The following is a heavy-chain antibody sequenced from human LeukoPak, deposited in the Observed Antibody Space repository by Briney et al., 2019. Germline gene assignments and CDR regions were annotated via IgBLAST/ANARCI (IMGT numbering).Heavy chain of an antibody. CDR3: ARLRRGFTVTTSSDYYYYMDV. CDR1: GYTFTSYG. V-gene: IGHV1-18*01. D-gene: IGHD4-17*01. Sequence: ASVKVSCKASGYTFTSYGISWVRQAPGQGLEWLGWISTYNGNTHYAQKLQGRVTMTTDTSTTTAYMELRSLRSDDTAVYYCARLRRGFTVTTSSDYYYYMDVWGKGTTVTISS. CDR2: ISTYNGNT. J-gene: IGHJ6*03.